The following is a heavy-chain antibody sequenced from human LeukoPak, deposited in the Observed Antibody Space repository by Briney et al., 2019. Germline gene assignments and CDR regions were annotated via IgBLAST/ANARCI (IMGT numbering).Heavy chain of an antibody. D-gene: IGHD2-2*02. J-gene: IGHJ4*02. CDR2: ISVYNGNT. Sequence: EASVKVSCKASGYTFANFGITWVRQAPGQGLEWMGWISVYNGNTNYAQNLQGRVTLTTDTSTSTAYMELRSLRSDDTALYYCARTCSSSSCYMVHWGQGTLVTLSS. CDR1: GYTFANFG. V-gene: IGHV1-18*01. CDR3: ARTCSSSSCYMVH.